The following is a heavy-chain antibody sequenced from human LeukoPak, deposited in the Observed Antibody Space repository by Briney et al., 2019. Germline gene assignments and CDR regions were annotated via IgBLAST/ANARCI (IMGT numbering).Heavy chain of an antibody. CDR2: IIPIFGTS. V-gene: IGHV1-69*06. CDR3: ARDLLGPYTSTWPYDYHGMDV. CDR1: GGTFSNYS. D-gene: IGHD6-13*01. Sequence: SVKDSCKLSGGTFSNYSISWVRQAPGQGLEWVGGIIPIFGTSNYAQKLHGRVTIIADTSTNTAYMELISLRSEDTAVYYCARDLLGPYTSTWPYDYHGMDVWGKGTTVTVSS. J-gene: IGHJ6*04.